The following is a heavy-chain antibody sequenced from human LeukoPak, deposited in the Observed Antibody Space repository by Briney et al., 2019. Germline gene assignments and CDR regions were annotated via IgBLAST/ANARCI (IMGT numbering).Heavy chain of an antibody. CDR1: GYTFTVSY. CDR3: ARVHRLDSSGWH. Sequence: ASVKVSCKASGYTFTVSYIHWVRQAPGQGLEWMGWINPNSGVTNYAQKFRGRVTMTRDTSISTAYMELSSLRSEDTAVYYCARVHRLDSSGWHWGQGTLVTVSS. CDR2: INPNSGVT. J-gene: IGHJ4*02. V-gene: IGHV1-2*02. D-gene: IGHD6-19*01.